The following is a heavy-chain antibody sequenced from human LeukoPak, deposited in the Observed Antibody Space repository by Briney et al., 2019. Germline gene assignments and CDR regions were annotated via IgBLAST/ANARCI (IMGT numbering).Heavy chain of an antibody. Sequence: ASVKVSCKVSGYTLTELSMHWVRQAPGKGLEWMGGFDPEDGETIYAQKFQGRVTMTRDTSISTAYMELSRLRSDDTAVYYCYFYDNYYYYGMDVWGQGTTVTVSS. J-gene: IGHJ6*02. CDR3: YFYDNYYYYGMDV. D-gene: IGHD3-9*01. CDR1: GYTLTELS. CDR2: FDPEDGET. V-gene: IGHV1-24*01.